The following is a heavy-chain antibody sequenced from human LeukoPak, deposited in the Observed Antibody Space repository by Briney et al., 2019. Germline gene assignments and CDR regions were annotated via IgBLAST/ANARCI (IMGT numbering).Heavy chain of an antibody. CDR3: AKDDQSAAGTFSSWFDP. J-gene: IGHJ5*02. D-gene: IGHD6-13*01. CDR2: ISSSSSYI. CDR1: GFTFSSYS. Sequence: PGGSLRLSCAASGFTFSSYSMNWVRQAPGKGLEWVSSISSSSSYIYYADSVKGRFTISRDNSKNTLYLQMNSLRAEDTAVYYCAKDDQSAAGTFSSWFDPWGQGTLVTVSS. V-gene: IGHV3-21*01.